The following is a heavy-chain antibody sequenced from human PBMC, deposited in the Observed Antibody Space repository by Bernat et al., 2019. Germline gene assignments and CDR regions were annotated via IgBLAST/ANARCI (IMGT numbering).Heavy chain of an antibody. CDR3: AKVQSRSGTRTYIDY. CDR1: GFTFDSYG. J-gene: IGHJ4*02. D-gene: IGHD1-26*01. Sequence: EVQLLESGGGLVQPGGSLRLSCAASGFTFDSYGMSWVRQAPGKGPEWVSGISASGGTTYYADSVKGRFTVSRDKSKNTVYLQMNSLRAEDTAVYYCAKVQSRSGTRTYIDYWGQGTLVTVSS. CDR2: ISASGGTT. V-gene: IGHV3-23*01.